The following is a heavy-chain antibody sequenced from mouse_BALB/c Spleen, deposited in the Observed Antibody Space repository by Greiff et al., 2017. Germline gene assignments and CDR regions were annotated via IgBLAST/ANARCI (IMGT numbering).Heavy chain of an antibody. CDR1: GFTFSSFG. D-gene: IGHD2-4*01. J-gene: IGHJ4*01. CDR2: ISSGSSTI. V-gene: IGHV5-17*02. Sequence: EVQRVESGGGLVQPGGSRKLSCAASGFTFSSFGMHWVRQAPEKGLEWVAYISSGSSTIYYADTVKGRFTISRDNPKNTLFLQMTSLRSEDTAMYYCARSETYYDYDDYAMDYWGQGTSVTVSS. CDR3: ARSETYYDYDDYAMDY.